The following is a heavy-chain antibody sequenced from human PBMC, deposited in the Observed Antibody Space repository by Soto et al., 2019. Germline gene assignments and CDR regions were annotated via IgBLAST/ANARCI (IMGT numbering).Heavy chain of an antibody. CDR2: TSYRSKWYY. CDR3: ARGEQYSGRIFDY. CDR1: GDSVSSNSAG. D-gene: IGHD1-26*01. Sequence: QVQLQQSGPGLVKPSQTLSLTCAITGDSVSSNSAGWSWVRQSPSRGLEWLGRTSYRSKWYYEYAVSGRGPITINPDTSKNQYPLQLHSVTPEDTAVYFCARGEQYSGRIFDYWGQGTLVTVSS. V-gene: IGHV6-1*01. J-gene: IGHJ4*01.